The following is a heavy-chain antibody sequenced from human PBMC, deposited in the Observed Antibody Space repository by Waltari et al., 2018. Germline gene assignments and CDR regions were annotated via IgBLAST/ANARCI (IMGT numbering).Heavy chain of an antibody. CDR2: IYHSGST. CDR1: GYSISSGYY. Sequence: QVQLQESGPGLVKPSETLSLTCAVSGYSISSGYYWGWIRQPPGKGLEWIGSIYHSGSTYYNPSLKSRVTISVDTSKNQFSLKLSSVTAADTAVYYCARYGAAAHYFDYWGQGTLVTVSS. D-gene: IGHD3-10*01. J-gene: IGHJ4*02. CDR3: ARYGAAAHYFDY. V-gene: IGHV4-38-2*01.